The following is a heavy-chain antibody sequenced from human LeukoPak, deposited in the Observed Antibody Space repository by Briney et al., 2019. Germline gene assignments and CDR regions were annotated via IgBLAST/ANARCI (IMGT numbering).Heavy chain of an antibody. D-gene: IGHD2-2*01. J-gene: IGHJ4*02. V-gene: IGHV4-39*07. CDR1: GGSISSSSYY. CDR2: IYYSGST. CDR3: AREPPPNPYCSSTSCYAGYYFDY. Sequence: PSETLSLTCTVSGGSISSSSYYWGWIRQPPGKGLEWIGSIYYSGSTYYNPSLKSRVTISVDTSKNQFSLKLSSVTAADTAVYYCAREPPPNPYCSSTSCYAGYYFDYWGQGTLVTVSS.